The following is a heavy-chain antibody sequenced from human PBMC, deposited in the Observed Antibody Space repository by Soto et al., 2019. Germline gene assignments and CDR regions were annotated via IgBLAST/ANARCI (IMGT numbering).Heavy chain of an antibody. V-gene: IGHV3-73*01. J-gene: IGHJ3*02. CDR1: GFTFSGSA. CDR2: IRSKANSYAT. Sequence: GGSLRLSCAASGFTFSGSAMHWVRQASGKGLEWVGRIRSKANSYATAYAASVKGRFTISRDDSKNTAYLQMNSLKTEDTAVYYCLAYYYDSSGSEGAFDIWGQGTMVTVSS. D-gene: IGHD3-22*01. CDR3: LAYYYDSSGSEGAFDI.